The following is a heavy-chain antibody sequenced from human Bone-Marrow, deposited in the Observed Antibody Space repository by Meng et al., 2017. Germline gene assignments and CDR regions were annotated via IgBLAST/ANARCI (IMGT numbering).Heavy chain of an antibody. Sequence: ELQLVVAGGGLVRPGGSLRSSCAASGFTFSNAWMSWVRQAPGRGLEWVARIKSKTDGETPDYAAPVKGRFTISRDDSKNTLYLQMHSLKTEDTAVYYCNWNDFGDYWGQGALVTVSS. J-gene: IGHJ4*02. CDR1: GFTFSNAW. V-gene: IGHV3-15*01. CDR3: NWNDFGDY. CDR2: IKSKTDGETP. D-gene: IGHD1-1*01.